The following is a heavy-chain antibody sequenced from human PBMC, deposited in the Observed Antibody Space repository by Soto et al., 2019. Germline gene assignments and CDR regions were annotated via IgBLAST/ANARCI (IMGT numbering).Heavy chain of an antibody. Sequence: QVQLQESGPGLVKPSQTLSLTCTVSGGSISSGGYYWSWIRQHPGKGLEWIGYIYYSGSTYYNPSLTSRVNISLDTSKNPFSLYLSSVTDADTAVYYCAGLGWGAPYGMDVWGQGTTVTVSS. V-gene: IGHV4-31*03. CDR1: GGSISSGGYY. J-gene: IGHJ6*02. CDR2: IYYSGST. D-gene: IGHD3-16*01. CDR3: AGLGWGAPYGMDV.